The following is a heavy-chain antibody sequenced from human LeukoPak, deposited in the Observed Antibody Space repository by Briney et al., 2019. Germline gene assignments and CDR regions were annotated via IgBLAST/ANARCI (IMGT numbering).Heavy chain of an antibody. CDR1: GFTFSSYS. CDR2: ISSSSSYI. CDR3: ARGYYYDSSGYPHGPAFDP. Sequence: PGGSLRLSCAASGFTFSSYSMNWVRQAPGKGLEWVSSISSSSSYIYYADSAKGRFTISRDNAKNSLYLQMNSLRAEDTAVYYCARGYYYDSSGYPHGPAFDPWGQGTLVTVSS. J-gene: IGHJ5*02. V-gene: IGHV3-21*01. D-gene: IGHD3-22*01.